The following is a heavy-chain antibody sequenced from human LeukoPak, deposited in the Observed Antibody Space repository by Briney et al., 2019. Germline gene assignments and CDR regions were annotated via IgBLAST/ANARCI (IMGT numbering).Heavy chain of an antibody. CDR1: GFTFSSYA. J-gene: IGHJ4*02. Sequence: GRSLRLSCAASGFTFSSYAMHWVRQAPGKGLEWVAVISYDGSNKYYADSVKGRFTISRDNSKNTLYLQMNSLRAEDTAVYYCARSYYGSGSYYKTSNLLASPFDYWGQGTLVTVSS. D-gene: IGHD3-10*01. CDR3: ARSYYGSGSYYKTSNLLASPFDY. CDR2: ISYDGSNK. V-gene: IGHV3-30-3*01.